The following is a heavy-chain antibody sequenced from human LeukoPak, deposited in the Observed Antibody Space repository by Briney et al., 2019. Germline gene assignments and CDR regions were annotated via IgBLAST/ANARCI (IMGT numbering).Heavy chain of an antibody. J-gene: IGHJ4*02. CDR1: GFTFSSYS. D-gene: IGHD3-22*01. Sequence: GGSLRLSCAASGFTFSSYSMNWVRQAPGKGLEWDSSISSSSSYIYYADSVKGRFTISRDNAKNSLYLQMNSLRAEDTAVYYCARGTYCYDSSGYPGWGQGTLVTVSS. CDR3: ARGTYCYDSSGYPG. V-gene: IGHV3-21*01. CDR2: ISSSSSYI.